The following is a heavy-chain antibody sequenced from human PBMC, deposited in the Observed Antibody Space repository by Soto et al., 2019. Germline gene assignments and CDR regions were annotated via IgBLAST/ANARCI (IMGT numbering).Heavy chain of an antibody. CDR2: IYHSGST. CDR1: GGSISSGGYS. V-gene: IGHV4-30-2*01. D-gene: IGHD3-16*01. CDR3: ARAGNNALNFDY. J-gene: IGHJ4*02. Sequence: QLQLQESGSGLVKPSQTLSLTCAVSGGSISSGGYSWSWIRQPPGKGLEWIGYIYHSGSTYYNPSLKSLVTLSVDRSKNQFSLKLSSVTAADTAVYYCARAGNNALNFDYWGQGTLVTVSS.